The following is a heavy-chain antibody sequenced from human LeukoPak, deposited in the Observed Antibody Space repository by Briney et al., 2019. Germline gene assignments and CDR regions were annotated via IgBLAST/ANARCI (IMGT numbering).Heavy chain of an antibody. V-gene: IGHV4-59*01. D-gene: IGHD2-15*01. CDR1: GGSISSYS. CDR3: ASLVVVAAPHFDY. Sequence: SETLSLTCTVSGGSISSYSWSWIRQPPGKGLEWIGYIYYSGSTNYNPSLKSRVTISVDTSKNQFSLKLSSVTAADTAVYYCASLVVVAAPHFDYWGQGTLVTVSS. J-gene: IGHJ4*02. CDR2: IYYSGST.